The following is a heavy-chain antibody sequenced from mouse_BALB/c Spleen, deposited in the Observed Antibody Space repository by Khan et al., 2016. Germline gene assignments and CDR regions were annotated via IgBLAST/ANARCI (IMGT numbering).Heavy chain of an antibody. Sequence: EVQLQESGPGLVKPSQSLSLTCTVTGYSITSDYAWNWIRQFPGNKLEWMGYISYSGTTTYNPSLKSRISITRDTSKNQFFLQLNSVTTEDTATDYCARWLDAMDDWGQGTSVTVSS. V-gene: IGHV3-2*02. CDR2: ISYSGTT. J-gene: IGHJ4*01. CDR3: ARWLDAMDD. CDR1: GYSITSDYA. D-gene: IGHD2-2*01.